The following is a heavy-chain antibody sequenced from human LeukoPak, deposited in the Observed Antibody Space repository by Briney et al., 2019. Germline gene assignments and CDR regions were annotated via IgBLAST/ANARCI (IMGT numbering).Heavy chain of an antibody. CDR2: INPNSGGT. J-gene: IGHJ4*02. Sequence: ASVKLSCKASGGTFSSYAISWVRQAPGQRLEWIGTINPNSGGTKYAQKFQGRVTMTRDTSISTAYMELSRLRSDDTAVYYCARVYCSGGSCPIDYWGQGTLVTVSS. CDR3: ARVYCSGGSCPIDY. CDR1: GGTFSSYA. V-gene: IGHV1-2*02. D-gene: IGHD2-15*01.